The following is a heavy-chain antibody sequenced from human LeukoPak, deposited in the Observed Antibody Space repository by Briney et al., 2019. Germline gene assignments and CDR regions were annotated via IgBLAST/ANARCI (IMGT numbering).Heavy chain of an antibody. D-gene: IGHD5-18*01. CDR1: GGSLNGHY. CDR2: GSESGGT. J-gene: IGHJ4*02. CDR3: ARGYSYMAMYYFDY. V-gene: IGHV4-34*01. Sequence: PSETLSLTCAVYGGSLNGHYWSWIRQPPGKGLVWIGEGSESGGTKFNPSLKSRVTISADTSKNQFSLKLNSVTPEDTAVYYCARGYSYMAMYYFDYWGQGTLVTVSS.